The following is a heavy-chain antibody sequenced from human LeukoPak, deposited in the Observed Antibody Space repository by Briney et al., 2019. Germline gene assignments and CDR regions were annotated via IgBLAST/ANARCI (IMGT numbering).Heavy chain of an antibody. CDR2: IYYSGST. Sequence: KASETLSLTCTISGGSISSGDYYWSWIRQPPGKGLEWIGYIYYSGSTYYNPSLKSRVTISVDTSKNHFSLKLSSVTAADTAVYYCARALRIAVAGNADPFDYWGQGTLVTVSS. D-gene: IGHD6-19*01. J-gene: IGHJ4*02. CDR1: GGSISSGDYY. V-gene: IGHV4-30-4*08. CDR3: ARALRIAVAGNADPFDY.